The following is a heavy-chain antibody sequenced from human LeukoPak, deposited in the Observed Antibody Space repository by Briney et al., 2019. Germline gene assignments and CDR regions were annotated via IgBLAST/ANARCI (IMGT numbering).Heavy chain of an antibody. D-gene: IGHD3-22*01. CDR1: GFTFRTYA. CDR3: ARDHGSRGPWRFDP. Sequence: PGGSLRLSCAASGFTFRTYAMHWVRQAPGKGLEWVAAISFDGTNKYSADSVRGRFIISRDNSKNTLSLQMNSLRAEDTAVYFCARDHGSRGPWRFDPWGPGTLVTVSS. CDR2: ISFDGTNK. J-gene: IGHJ5*01. V-gene: IGHV3-30-3*01.